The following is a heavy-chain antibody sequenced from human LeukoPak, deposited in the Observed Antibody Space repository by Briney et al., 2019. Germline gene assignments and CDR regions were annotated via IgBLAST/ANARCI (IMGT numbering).Heavy chain of an antibody. CDR1: GYTLTELS. V-gene: IGHV1-24*01. J-gene: IGHJ4*02. CDR3: ARGTRITIFGVVQYYFDY. D-gene: IGHD3-3*01. Sequence: ASVKVSCKVSGYTLTELSMHWVRQAPGKGLEWMGGFDPEDGETIYAQKFQGRVTMTRDTSTSTVYMELSSLRSEDTAVYYCARGTRITIFGVVQYYFDYWGQGTLVTVSS. CDR2: FDPEDGET.